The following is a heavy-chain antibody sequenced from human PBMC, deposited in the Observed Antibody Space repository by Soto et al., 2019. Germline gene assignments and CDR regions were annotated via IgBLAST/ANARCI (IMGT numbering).Heavy chain of an antibody. CDR3: AKDACSSGWNRYFDY. CDR1: GFTFSSYA. D-gene: IGHD6-19*01. J-gene: IGHJ4*02. CDR2: ISGSGGST. Sequence: PGGSLRLSCAASGFTFSSYAMSWVRQAPGKGLEWVSGISGSGGSTNYADSVKGRFTISRDNSKRTLYLQMNSLRAEDTAVYYCAKDACSSGWNRYFDYWGQGTLVTAPQ. V-gene: IGHV3-23*01.